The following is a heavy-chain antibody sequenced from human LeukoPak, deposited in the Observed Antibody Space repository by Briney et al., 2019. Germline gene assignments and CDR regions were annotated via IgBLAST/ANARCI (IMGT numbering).Heavy chain of an antibody. CDR1: GFTVSSNY. Sequence: PGGSLRLSCAASGFTVSSNYMSWVRQAPGKGLEWVSVIYSGGSTYYADSVKGRFTISRDNSKNTLYLQMNSLRAEDTAVYYCAKERSRFVVVVAATFSYWGQGTLVTVSS. V-gene: IGHV3-66*01. J-gene: IGHJ4*02. CDR3: AKERSRFVVVVAATFSY. D-gene: IGHD2-15*01. CDR2: IYSGGST.